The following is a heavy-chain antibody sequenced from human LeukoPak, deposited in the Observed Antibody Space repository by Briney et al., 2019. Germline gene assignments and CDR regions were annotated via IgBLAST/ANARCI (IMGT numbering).Heavy chain of an antibody. CDR3: AKGAWGVAVADYFDY. V-gene: IGHV3-30*02. J-gene: IGHJ4*02. D-gene: IGHD6-19*01. Sequence: PGGSLRLSCAASGFTFSSYGMHWVRQAPGKGLEWVAFIRYDGSNKYYADSVKGRFTISRDNSKNTLYLQMNSLRAEDTAVYYCAKGAWGVAVADYFDYWGQGTLVTVSS. CDR1: GFTFSSYG. CDR2: IRYDGSNK.